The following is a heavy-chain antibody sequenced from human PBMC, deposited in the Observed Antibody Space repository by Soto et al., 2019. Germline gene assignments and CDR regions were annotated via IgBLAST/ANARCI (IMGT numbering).Heavy chain of an antibody. CDR2: ISYDGSNK. CDR1: GFTFSSYA. J-gene: IGHJ4*02. CDR3: AREPDDTWPFDY. V-gene: IGHV3-30-3*01. Sequence: QVQLVESGGGVVQPGRSLRLSCAASGFTFSSYAMHWVRQAPGKGLEWVALISYDGSNKYYADSVKGRFTVSRDNSKNTLSLQMASLRVEDTAVEYYAREPDDTWPFDYWGEVTLVTVSS.